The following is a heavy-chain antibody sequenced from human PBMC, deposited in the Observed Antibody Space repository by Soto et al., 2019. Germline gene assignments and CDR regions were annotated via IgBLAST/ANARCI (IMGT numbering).Heavy chain of an antibody. V-gene: IGHV3-23*01. CDR1: GFTFSSYV. D-gene: IGHD6-13*01. CDR3: AKDRFGEQQLVPFDY. J-gene: IGHJ4*02. CDR2: VTGSGYST. Sequence: GGSLRLSCAASGFTFSSYVVRWVRQAPGKGLEWVSSVTGSGYSTYYADSVKGRFTISRDNSKNTLYLQMNSLRAEDTAVYYCAKDRFGEQQLVPFDYWGQGTLVTVSS.